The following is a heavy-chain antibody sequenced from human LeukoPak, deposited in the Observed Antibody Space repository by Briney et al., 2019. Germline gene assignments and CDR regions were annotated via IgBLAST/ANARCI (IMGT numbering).Heavy chain of an antibody. D-gene: IGHD3-10*01. CDR2: ISSSGGNT. CDR3: ARDLRYGSGSYPIDY. Sequence: GGSLRLSCAASGFTFSSSAMSWVRQAPGKGLEWISAISSSGGNTYYTDSVKGRFTISRDNSKNTLYLQMNSLRVEDTAVYYCARDLRYGSGSYPIDYWGQGTLVTVSS. CDR1: GFTFSSSA. V-gene: IGHV3-23*01. J-gene: IGHJ4*02.